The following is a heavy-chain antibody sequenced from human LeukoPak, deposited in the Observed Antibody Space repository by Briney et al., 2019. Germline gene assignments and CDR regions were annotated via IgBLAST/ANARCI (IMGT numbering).Heavy chain of an antibody. J-gene: IGHJ4*02. V-gene: IGHV4-59*01. CDR2: IYYSGST. Sequence: SETLSLTCTVSGGSISIYYWNWIRQPPGKGLEWIGYIYYSGSTNYNPSLKSRVTISVDTSKNQFSLKLSSVTAADTAVYYCARGPATMATIAYYFDYWGQGTLVTVSS. CDR1: GGSISIYY. CDR3: ARGPATMATIAYYFDY. D-gene: IGHD5-24*01.